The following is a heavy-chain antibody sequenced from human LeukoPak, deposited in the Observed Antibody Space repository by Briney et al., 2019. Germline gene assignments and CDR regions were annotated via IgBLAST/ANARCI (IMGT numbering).Heavy chain of an antibody. D-gene: IGHD6-19*01. V-gene: IGHV4-34*01. J-gene: IGHJ5*02. Sequence: PSETLSLTCVVYGESFSKYYWSWIRQSPGKGLEWIGEINHRGNTNYNPALKTRVTISVDTSKDQVSLKLNSVTAADTAVYFCARGKARIAVAGTIFDPWGQGTLVTVSS. CDR1: GESFSKYY. CDR3: ARGKARIAVAGTIFDP. CDR2: INHRGNT.